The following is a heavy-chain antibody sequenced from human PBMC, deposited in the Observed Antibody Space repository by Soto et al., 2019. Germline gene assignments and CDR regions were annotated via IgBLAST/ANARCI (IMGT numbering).Heavy chain of an antibody. CDR2: MNPNSGNT. CDR1: GYTFTSYD. D-gene: IGHD3-9*01. Sequence: ASVKVSCKASGYTFTSYDINWVRQATGQGLEWMGWMNPNSGNTGHAQKFQGRVTMTRNTSISTAYMELSSLRSEDTAVYYCARGGRYYDILTGYYDAFDIWGQGTMVTVSS. J-gene: IGHJ3*02. CDR3: ARGGRYYDILTGYYDAFDI. V-gene: IGHV1-8*01.